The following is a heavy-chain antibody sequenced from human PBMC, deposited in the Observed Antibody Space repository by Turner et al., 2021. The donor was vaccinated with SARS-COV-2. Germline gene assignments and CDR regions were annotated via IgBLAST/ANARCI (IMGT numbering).Heavy chain of an antibody. CDR2: IYYSGIT. CDR3: ARHVTSGLGMSGWFDP. J-gene: IGHJ5*02. Sequence: QVLLQESGPGLVKPSETLSITCSVSGGSIPSSNYFWGWIRQSPERGLEWIASIYYSGITYYNPSLKSRVAISVDTSKNQFSLILRSMTDADTAIYYCARHVTSGLGMSGWFDPWGQGTLVTVSS. D-gene: IGHD3-10*01. V-gene: IGHV4-39*01. CDR1: GGSIPSSNYF.